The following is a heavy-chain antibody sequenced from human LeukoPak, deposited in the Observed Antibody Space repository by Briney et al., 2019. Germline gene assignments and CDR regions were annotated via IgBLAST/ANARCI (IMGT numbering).Heavy chain of an antibody. CDR2: ISWNSGSI. D-gene: IGHD4-17*01. J-gene: IGHJ5*02. CDR1: GFTFDDYA. CDR3: AKAPASNYGGGWFDP. Sequence: GGSLRLSCAAPGFTFDDYAMHWVRQAPGKGLEWVSGISWNSGSIGYADSVKGRFTISRDNAKNSLYLQMNSLRAEDTALYYCAKAPASNYGGGWFDPWGQGTLVTVSS. V-gene: IGHV3-9*01.